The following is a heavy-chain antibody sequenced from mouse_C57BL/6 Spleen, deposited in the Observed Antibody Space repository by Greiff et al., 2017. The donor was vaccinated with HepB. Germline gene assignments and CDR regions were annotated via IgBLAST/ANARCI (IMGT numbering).Heavy chain of an antibody. CDR1: GYTFTSYT. J-gene: IGHJ2*01. Sequence: LVESGAELARPGASVKMSCKASGYTFTSYTMHWVKQRPGQGLEWIGYINPSSGYTKYNQKFKDKATLTADKSSSTAYMQLSSLTSEDSAVYYCARLAYDGYYIGYWGQGTTLTVSS. CDR2: INPSSGYT. D-gene: IGHD2-3*01. V-gene: IGHV1-4*01. CDR3: ARLAYDGYYIGY.